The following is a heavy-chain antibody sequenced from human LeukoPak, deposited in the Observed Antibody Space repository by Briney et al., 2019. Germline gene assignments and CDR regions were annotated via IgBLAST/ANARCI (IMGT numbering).Heavy chain of an antibody. CDR1: GFTFSSYS. CDR2: ISSSSSYI. J-gene: IGHJ4*02. CDR3: AGTIVGKWAIDY. V-gene: IGHV3-21*04. Sequence: AGGSLRLSCAASGFTFSSYSMNWVRQAPGKGLEWVSSISSSSSYIYYADSVKGRFTISRDNSKNTLYLQMNSLRAEDTAVYYCAGTIVGKWAIDYWGQGTLVTVSS. D-gene: IGHD3-22*01.